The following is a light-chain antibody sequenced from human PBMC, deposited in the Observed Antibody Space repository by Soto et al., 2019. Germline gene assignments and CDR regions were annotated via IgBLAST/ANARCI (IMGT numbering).Light chain of an antibody. V-gene: IGLV2-14*03. J-gene: IGLJ1*01. CDR1: SSDVGAFNY. CDR2: DVT. Sequence: QSALTQPASVSGSPGQSISISCIGTSSDVGAFNYVSWYQHHPGKAPQLIIYDVTSRPSGVSNRFSASKSGNTASLTISGLQADDEADYYCSSYTTRNTDVFGTGTKVTVL. CDR3: SSYTTRNTDV.